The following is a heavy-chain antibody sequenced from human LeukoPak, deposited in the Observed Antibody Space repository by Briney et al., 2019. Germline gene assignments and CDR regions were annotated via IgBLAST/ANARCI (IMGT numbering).Heavy chain of an antibody. V-gene: IGHV4-61*02. J-gene: IGHJ5*02. CDR1: GGSISSGSYY. Sequence: SETLSLTCTVSGGSISSGSYYWSWIRQPAGTGLEWIGRIYTSGSTNYNPSLKSRVTISVDTSKNQFSLKLSSVTAADTAVYYCARGARYSSSSVNWFDPWGQGTLVTVSS. CDR3: ARGARYSSSSVNWFDP. D-gene: IGHD6-6*01. CDR2: IYTSGST.